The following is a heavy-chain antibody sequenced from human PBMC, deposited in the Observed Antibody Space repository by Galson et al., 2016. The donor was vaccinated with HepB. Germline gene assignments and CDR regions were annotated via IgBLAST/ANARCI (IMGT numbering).Heavy chain of an antibody. CDR3: ARVVQNGNYADY. J-gene: IGHJ4*02. D-gene: IGHD4-17*01. CDR1: GDSISSLKW. CDR2: MDQGGST. Sequence: SETLSLTCGVSGDSISSLKWWSWVRQPPGEGLEWIGEMDQGGSTNYNPSLKSRVNISVDKSKNQFSLNVSSVTAADTAVYYCARVVQNGNYADYWGQGTLVTISS. V-gene: IGHV4-4*02.